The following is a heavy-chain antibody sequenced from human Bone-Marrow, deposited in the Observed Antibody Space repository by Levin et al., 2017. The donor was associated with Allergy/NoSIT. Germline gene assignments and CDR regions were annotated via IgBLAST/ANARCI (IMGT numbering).Heavy chain of an antibody. D-gene: IGHD4/OR15-4a*01. CDR1: GYTLTDVS. J-gene: IGHJ5*01. V-gene: IGHV1-24*01. Sequence: KPGESLKISCKVSGYTLTDVSIHWVRQAPGKGLEWMGGFDPDDAETIYAQEFQGRVTMTEDTSTDTGYLELRSLTSDDTAVYYCATVGDSDYAVDKWFDSWGQGTLITVSS. CDR2: FDPDDAET. CDR3: ATVGDSDYAVDKWFDS.